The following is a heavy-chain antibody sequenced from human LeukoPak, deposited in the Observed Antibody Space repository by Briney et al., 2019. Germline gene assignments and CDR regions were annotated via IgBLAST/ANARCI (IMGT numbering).Heavy chain of an antibody. D-gene: IGHD5-12*01. CDR3: AREGLVATTASDAFDI. V-gene: IGHV4-34*01. CDR1: GGSLSGYY. J-gene: IGHJ3*02. CDR2: INHSGST. Sequence: SETLSLTCAVYGGSLSGYYWSWIRQPPGKGLEWIGEINHSGSTNYNPSLKSRVTISVDTSKNQFSLKLSSVTAADTAVHYCAREGLVATTASDAFDIWGQGTMVTVSS.